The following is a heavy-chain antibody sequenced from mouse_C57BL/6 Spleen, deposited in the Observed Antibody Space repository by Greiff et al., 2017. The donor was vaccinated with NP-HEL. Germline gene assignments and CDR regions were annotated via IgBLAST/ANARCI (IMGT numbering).Heavy chain of an antibody. CDR3: ARIKNIVATSFDY. V-gene: IGHV1S81*02. J-gene: IGHJ2*01. CDR2: TNPTNGRT. Sequence: VQLQQSGAELVKAGASVKMSCKASGYTFTSYWMHWVKQRLGQGLEWFAETNPTNGRTYYNEKFKSKATLTVDKSSSTAYMLLSGPTFEDSAVYYCARIKNIVATSFDYWGQGTTLIVSS. D-gene: IGHD1-1*01. CDR1: GYTFTSYW.